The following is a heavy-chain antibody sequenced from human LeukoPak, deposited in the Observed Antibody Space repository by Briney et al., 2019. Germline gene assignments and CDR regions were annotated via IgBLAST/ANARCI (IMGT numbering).Heavy chain of an antibody. CDR2: ISYDGSNK. D-gene: IGHD3-16*01. Sequence: GGSLRLSCAASGFTFSSYAMHWVRQAPGKGLEWVAVISYDGSNKYYADSVKGRFTISRDNSKNTLYLQMNSLRAEDTAVYYCARDKGGFDYWGQGTLVTVSS. CDR3: ARDKGGFDY. J-gene: IGHJ4*02. CDR1: GFTFSSYA. V-gene: IGHV3-30-3*01.